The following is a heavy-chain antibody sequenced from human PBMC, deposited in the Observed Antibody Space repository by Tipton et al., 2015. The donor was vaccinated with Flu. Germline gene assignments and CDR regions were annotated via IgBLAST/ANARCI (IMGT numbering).Heavy chain of an antibody. J-gene: IGHJ4*02. CDR3: ARGVYSSGWYPFFDY. D-gene: IGHD6-19*01. CDR2: IWYDGSNK. Sequence: SLRLSCAASGFTFSSYGMHWVRQAPGKGLEWVAVIWYDGSNKYHADSVKGRFTISRDNSKNTLYLQMNSLRAEDTAVYYCARGVYSSGWYPFFDYWGQGTLVTVSS. CDR1: GFTFSSYG. V-gene: IGHV3-33*01.